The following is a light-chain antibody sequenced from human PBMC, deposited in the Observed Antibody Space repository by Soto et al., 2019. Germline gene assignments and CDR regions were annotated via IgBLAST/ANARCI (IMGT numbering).Light chain of an antibody. J-gene: IGKJ4*01. CDR3: QQNYITPLT. Sequence: DFHWTQSVAPRPATIGGRVSISRRASRAITNHLNWYQQKKGKAPILLVYAASTLETGVPSRFSGSGSGTHFNLTIDNLQTEDVATYFCQQNYITPLTFGGGTKVDIK. CDR2: AAS. V-gene: IGKV1-39*01. CDR1: RAITNH.